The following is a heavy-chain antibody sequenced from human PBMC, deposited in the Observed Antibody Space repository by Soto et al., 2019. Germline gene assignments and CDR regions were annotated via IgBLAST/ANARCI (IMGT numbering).Heavy chain of an antibody. CDR3: VRFWPPPDSDLLTAYSDAFDY. CDR2: VSYSGST. CDR1: GGSISSDTYY. Sequence: QLQLQESGPGLVKPSETLSLTCTVSGGSISSDTYYWGWIRQSPEKGLEWIASVSYSGSTYYNPTLKRRVTISVDTSKSQFSLKLRSVTAADTAVYYCVRFWPPPDSDLLTAYSDAFDYWGQGTLVTVSS. D-gene: IGHD3-9*01. J-gene: IGHJ4*02. V-gene: IGHV4-39*01.